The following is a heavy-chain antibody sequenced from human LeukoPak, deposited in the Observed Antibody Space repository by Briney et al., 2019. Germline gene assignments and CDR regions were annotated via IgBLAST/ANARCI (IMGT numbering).Heavy chain of an antibody. V-gene: IGHV3-49*04. D-gene: IGHD3-10*01. CDR3: TRDYGSGSYYYYYGMDV. Sequence: GGSLRLSCTASGFTFGDHAMSWVRQAPGKGLEWVGFIRSKAYGGTTEYAASVKGRFTISRDDSKSIAYLQMNSLKTEDTAVYYCTRDYGSGSYYYYYGMDVWGQGTTVTVSS. CDR2: IRSKAYGGTT. J-gene: IGHJ6*02. CDR1: GFTFGDHA.